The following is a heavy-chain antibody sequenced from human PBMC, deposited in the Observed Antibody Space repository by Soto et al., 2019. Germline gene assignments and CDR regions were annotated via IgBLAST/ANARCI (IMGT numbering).Heavy chain of an antibody. Sequence: QVQLQESGPGLVKPSGTLSLTCAVSGGSISSSNWWSWVRQPPGKGLEWIGEIYHSGSTNYNPSLKIRVNISVDKSKHQFSPKVTSVAAADTAVYYCARGPPSPPPKIAVAGISDYWGQGTLVTVSS. CDR1: GGSISSSNW. CDR2: IYHSGST. V-gene: IGHV4-4*02. J-gene: IGHJ4*02. D-gene: IGHD6-19*01. CDR3: ARGPPSPPPKIAVAGISDY.